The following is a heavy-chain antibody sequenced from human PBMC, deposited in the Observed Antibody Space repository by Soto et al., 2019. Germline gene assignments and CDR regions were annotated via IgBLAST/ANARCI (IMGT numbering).Heavy chain of an antibody. CDR1: GFTFSSYG. D-gene: IGHD5-12*01. CDR2: IWYDGSNK. CDR3: ARGGIIVATKSYLFDY. J-gene: IGHJ4*02. Sequence: PGGSLRLSCAASGFTFSSYGMHWVRQAPGKGLEWVAVIWYDGSNKYYADSVKGRFTISRDNSKNTLYLQMNSLRAEDTAVYYCARGGIIVATKSYLFDYWGQGTLVTVSS. V-gene: IGHV3-33*01.